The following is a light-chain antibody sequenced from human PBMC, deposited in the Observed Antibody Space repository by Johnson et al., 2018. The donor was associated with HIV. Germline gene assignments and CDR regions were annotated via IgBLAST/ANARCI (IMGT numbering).Light chain of an antibody. Sequence: QSVLTQPPSVSAAPGQKVTISCSGSSPNIGNNYVSWYQELPGTALKLLIYDNNKRPSGIPDRFSGSKSGTSATLGITGLQTGDEADYYCGNWDSSLSACIYVFGPGTGVAVL. V-gene: IGLV1-51*01. CDR1: SPNIGNNY. CDR3: GNWDSSLSACIYV. J-gene: IGLJ1*01. CDR2: DNN.